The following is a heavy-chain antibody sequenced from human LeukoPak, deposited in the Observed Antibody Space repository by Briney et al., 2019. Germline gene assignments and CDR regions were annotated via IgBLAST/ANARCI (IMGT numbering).Heavy chain of an antibody. CDR2: IYYSGST. CDR1: GGSISSHY. D-gene: IGHD6-6*01. CDR3: ARDQQLAY. V-gene: IGHV4-59*11. Sequence: SETLSLTCTVSGGSISSHYWSWIRQPPGKGLEWIGYIYYSGSTNYNPSLKSRVTISVDTSKNQFSLELSSVTAADTAVYYCARDQQLAYWGQGTLVTVSS. J-gene: IGHJ4*02.